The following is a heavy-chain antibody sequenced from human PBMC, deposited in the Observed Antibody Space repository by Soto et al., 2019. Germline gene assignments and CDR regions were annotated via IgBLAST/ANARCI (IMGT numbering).Heavy chain of an antibody. D-gene: IGHD3-22*01. J-gene: IGHJ4*02. CDR2: MNPNSGNT. CDR3: ARTSAPRITIRVVVISYYYFDY. V-gene: IGHV1-8*01. CDR1: GYTFTSYD. Sequence: ASVKVTCKASGYTFTSYDINWVRQATGQGLEWMGWMNPNSGNTGYAQKFQGRVTMTRNTSISTAYMELSSMRSEDTHVYYCARTSAPRITIRVVVISYYYFDYWGQGTLVIFSS.